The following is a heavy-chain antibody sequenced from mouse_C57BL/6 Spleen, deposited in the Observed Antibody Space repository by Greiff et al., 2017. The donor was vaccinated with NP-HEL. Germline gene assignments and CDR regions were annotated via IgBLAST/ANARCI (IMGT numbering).Heavy chain of an antibody. CDR3: ARRGQSHYYAMDY. CDR1: GYTFTSYW. V-gene: IGHV1-69*01. J-gene: IGHJ4*01. CDR2: IDPSDSYN. Sequence: VQLQEPGAELVMPGASVKLSCKASGYTFTSYWMHWVKQRPGQGLEWIGEIDPSDSYNNYNQKFKGKSTLTVDKSSSTAYMQLSSLTSEDSAVYYCARRGQSHYYAMDYWGQGTSVTVSS.